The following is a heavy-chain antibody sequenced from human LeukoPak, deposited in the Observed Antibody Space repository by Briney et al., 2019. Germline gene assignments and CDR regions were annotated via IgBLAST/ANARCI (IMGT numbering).Heavy chain of an antibody. Sequence: GGSLRLSCAASGFTFSSYSMNWVRQAPGKGLEWVSAISGSGGSTYYADSVKGRFTISRDNSKNTLYLQMNSLRAEDTAVYYCAKDLTYGGNSGSDYWGQGTLVTVSS. D-gene: IGHD4-23*01. V-gene: IGHV3-23*01. CDR3: AKDLTYGGNSGSDY. J-gene: IGHJ4*02. CDR2: ISGSGGST. CDR1: GFTFSSYS.